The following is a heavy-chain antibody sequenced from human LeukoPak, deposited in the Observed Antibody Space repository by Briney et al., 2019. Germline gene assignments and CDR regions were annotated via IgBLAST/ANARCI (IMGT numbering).Heavy chain of an antibody. CDR1: GLPFSRYG. Sequence: GGSLRLSCAVSGLPFSRYGMHWVRQAPGKGLEWVAVIRSDGRNKYYGDSVKGRFIISRDNSKTTLYLQMNSLRAEDTAVYYCAREGRITIFSRMDVWGQGTTVTVSS. J-gene: IGHJ6*02. CDR3: AREGRITIFSRMDV. CDR2: IRSDGRNK. D-gene: IGHD3-9*01. V-gene: IGHV3-33*01.